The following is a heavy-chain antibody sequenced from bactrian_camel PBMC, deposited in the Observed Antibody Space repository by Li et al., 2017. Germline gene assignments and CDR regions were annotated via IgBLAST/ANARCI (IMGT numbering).Heavy chain of an antibody. Sequence: HVQLVESGGGSVQAGGSLRLSCTASGFTYTTYCMAWFRQAPGKERERVARIIKGNTTLYLDDVKGRFTISQDNARNVLYLQMNSLKPEDTAMYICTASDSPILCAYNYWGQGTQVTVS. CDR2: IIKGNTT. J-gene: IGHJ4*01. V-gene: IGHV3S55*01. CDR1: GFTYTTYC. CDR3: TASDSPILCAYNY.